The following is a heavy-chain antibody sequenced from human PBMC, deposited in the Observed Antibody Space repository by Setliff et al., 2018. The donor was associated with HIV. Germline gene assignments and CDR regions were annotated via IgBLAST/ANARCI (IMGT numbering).Heavy chain of an antibody. CDR2: IIPLFGST. Sequence: SVKVSCKASGGIFSSYAFSWVRQAPGQGLEWMGGIIPLFGSTDYAQKFQGRLTITTDESTSTAHMELSSLRSEDTAVYYCARAQQKLVQFYYYMDVWGKGTTVTVSS. J-gene: IGHJ6*03. CDR1: GGIFSSYA. CDR3: ARAQQKLVQFYYYMDV. D-gene: IGHD6-13*01. V-gene: IGHV1-69*05.